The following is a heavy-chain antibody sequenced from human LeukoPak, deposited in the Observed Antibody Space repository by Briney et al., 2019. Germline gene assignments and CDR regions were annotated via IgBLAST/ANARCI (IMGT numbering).Heavy chain of an antibody. CDR3: ARPHYDYVWGSYPSGAFDI. J-gene: IGHJ3*02. Sequence: SETLSLTCAISGGSFSDYYWSWIRQPPGKGLEWIGEINHSGSTNYTPSLKTRVTISVDTSKNQFSLKLSSVTAADTAVYYCARPHYDYVWGSYPSGAFDIWGQGTMVTVSS. CDR2: INHSGST. CDR1: GGSFSDYY. D-gene: IGHD3-16*02. V-gene: IGHV4-34*01.